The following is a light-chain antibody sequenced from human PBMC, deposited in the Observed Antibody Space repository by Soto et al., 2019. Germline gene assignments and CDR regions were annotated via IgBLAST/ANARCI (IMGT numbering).Light chain of an antibody. CDR2: GAS. V-gene: IGKV3-20*01. CDR1: QSISSSS. J-gene: IGKJ1*01. CDR3: QQYGSSPPWT. Sequence: EIVLTQSPGTLSLSPGERATLSCRASQSISSSSLAWYQQKPGQAPTLLIYGASNRATGIPDSVSGSGSGTEFTLTISRMEPEDFAVYYYQQYGSSPPWTFGQGTKVDI.